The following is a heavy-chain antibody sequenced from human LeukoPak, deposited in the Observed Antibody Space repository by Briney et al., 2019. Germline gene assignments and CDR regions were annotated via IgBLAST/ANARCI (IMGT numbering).Heavy chain of an antibody. CDR3: AKRGNPAVGHHYLDV. J-gene: IGHJ6*03. CDR1: GFTFSSYD. V-gene: IGHV3-23*01. D-gene: IGHD2-2*01. CDR2: ITLSGGST. Sequence: GGSLRLSCAASGFTFSSYDMSWVRQAPGKGLEWVSSITLSGGSTFYAGSVKGRFTISRENSKNTLYLQMNSLGAEDTAVYYCAKRGNPAVGHHYLDVWGEGTTVSVSS.